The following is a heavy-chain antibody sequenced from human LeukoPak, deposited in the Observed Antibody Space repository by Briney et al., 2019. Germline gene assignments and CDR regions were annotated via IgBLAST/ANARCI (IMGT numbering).Heavy chain of an antibody. D-gene: IGHD3-22*01. V-gene: IGHV4-39*01. CDR3: ARQASTYYYDSSGYPPVDY. J-gene: IGHJ4*02. CDR2: IYYSGST. CDR1: GGSISSSSYY. Sequence: SETLSLTRTVSGGSISSSSYYWGWIRQPPGKGLEWIGSIYYSGSTYYNPSLKSRVTISVNTSKNQFSLNLSSVTAADTAVYYCARQASTYYYDSSGYPPVDYWGQGTLVTVSS.